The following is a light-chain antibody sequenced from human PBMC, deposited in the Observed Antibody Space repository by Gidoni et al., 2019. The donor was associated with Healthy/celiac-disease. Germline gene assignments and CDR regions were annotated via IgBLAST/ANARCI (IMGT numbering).Light chain of an antibody. J-gene: IGKJ4*01. V-gene: IGKV3-20*01. CDR3: QQYGSSPPLT. CDR1: QSVSSSY. Sequence: VLTQSPGTLSLSPGERATLSCRASQSVSSSYLAWYQQKPGQAPRLLIYGASSRATGIPDRFSGSGSGTDFTLTISRLEPEDFAVYYCQQYGSSPPLTFGGGTKVEIK. CDR2: GAS.